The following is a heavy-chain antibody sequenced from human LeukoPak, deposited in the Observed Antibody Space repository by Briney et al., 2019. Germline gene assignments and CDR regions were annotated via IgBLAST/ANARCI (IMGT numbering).Heavy chain of an antibody. V-gene: IGHV3-49*04. Sequence: GGSLRLSCAASGFMFTTYAMSWVRQAPGKGLEWVGFIRSKAYGGTTEYAASVKGRFTISRDDSKSIAYLQMNSLKTEDTAVYYCTRVRAYSYGLGFDYWGQGTLVTVSS. CDR2: IRSKAYGGTT. D-gene: IGHD5-18*01. CDR3: TRVRAYSYGLGFDY. CDR1: GFMFTTYA. J-gene: IGHJ4*02.